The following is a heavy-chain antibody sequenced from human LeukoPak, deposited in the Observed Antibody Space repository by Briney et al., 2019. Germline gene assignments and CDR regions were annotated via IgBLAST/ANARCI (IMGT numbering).Heavy chain of an antibody. CDR3: ARCEAPEDK. Sequence: ASVKVSCKASGYTFTGYYIHWVRQAPGQGLEWLGWINPHTGDTYHAQKFQGRVTMTSDASVNTAYMQLSRLKSDDTAIYYCARCEAPEDKWGQGTLDTVSS. CDR1: GYTFTGYY. CDR2: INPHTGDT. V-gene: IGHV1-2*02. J-gene: IGHJ4*02.